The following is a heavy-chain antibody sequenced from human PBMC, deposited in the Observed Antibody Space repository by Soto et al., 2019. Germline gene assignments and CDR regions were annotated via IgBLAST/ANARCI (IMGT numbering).Heavy chain of an antibody. CDR3: ARAPQIVAMGRPFDY. CDR1: GGSFSGYS. D-gene: IGHD5-12*01. J-gene: IGHJ4*02. V-gene: IGHV4-34*01. Sequence: PSETLSLTSAVYGGSFSGYSWNWIRQPPGKGLEWIGEINHSGSTNYNPSLKSRVTISLDTSKNQFSLRLTSLTAADTAVYFCARAPQIVAMGRPFDYWGQGILVTVSS. CDR2: INHSGST.